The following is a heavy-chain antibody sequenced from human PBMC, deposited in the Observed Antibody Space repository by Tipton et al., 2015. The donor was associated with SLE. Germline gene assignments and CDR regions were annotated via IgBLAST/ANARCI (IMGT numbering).Heavy chain of an antibody. J-gene: IGHJ3*02. D-gene: IGHD3-22*01. CDR1: GGSISSHY. CDR3: ARSDYYDSSGYYSYAFDS. V-gene: IGHV4-59*11. Sequence: TLSLTCTVSGGSISSHYWSWIRQPPGKGLEWIGYIYNSGSGNYNPSLKSRVTISVDTSKNQFSLKLSSVSAADTAVYYCARSDYYDSSGYYSYAFDSWGQGTMVTVSS. CDR2: IYNSGSG.